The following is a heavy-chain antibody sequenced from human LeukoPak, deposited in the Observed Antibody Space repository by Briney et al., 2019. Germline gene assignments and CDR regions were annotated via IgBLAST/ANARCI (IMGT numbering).Heavy chain of an antibody. CDR3: ARHSPAIPGWFDP. J-gene: IGHJ5*02. CDR2: IYYSGRT. Sequence: SETLSLTCTVSGGSISSSSYYWGWIRQPPGKGLEWIGTIYYSGRTYYRPSLKSRVTISVDTSKNQFSLKLSSVTAADTAVYYCARHSPAIPGWFDPWGQGTLVTVSS. D-gene: IGHD2-2*01. CDR1: GGSISSSSYY. V-gene: IGHV4-39*01.